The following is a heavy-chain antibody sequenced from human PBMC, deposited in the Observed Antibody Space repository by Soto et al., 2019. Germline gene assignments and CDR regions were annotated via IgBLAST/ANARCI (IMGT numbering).Heavy chain of an antibody. CDR3: ARVYAPPADYFHH. CDR2: INAGNGNT. Sequence: ASVKVSCKAAGYTFTSYAMHWGRQAPGQRLEWMGWINAGNGNTKYSQKFQGRVTITRDTSASTAYMELRIPRPEDTALYYCARVYAPPADYFHHWAKGPLVPFSS. CDR1: GYTFTSYA. J-gene: IGHJ1*01. V-gene: IGHV1-3*01. D-gene: IGHD2-8*01.